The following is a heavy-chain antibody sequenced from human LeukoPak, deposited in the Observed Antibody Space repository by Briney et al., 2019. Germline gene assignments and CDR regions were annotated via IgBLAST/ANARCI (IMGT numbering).Heavy chain of an antibody. V-gene: IGHV3-64*01. Sequence: PGGSLRLSCAASGFTFIDAWMTWVRQAPGKGLEYVSAISSNGGRTYYANSVKGRFTISRDNSRNTLYFQMGSLRAEDMAVYYCATYYYDSGGFHFHHWGQGTLVTVSS. CDR1: GFTFIDAW. D-gene: IGHD3-22*01. CDR2: ISSNGGRT. CDR3: ATYYYDSGGFHFHH. J-gene: IGHJ1*01.